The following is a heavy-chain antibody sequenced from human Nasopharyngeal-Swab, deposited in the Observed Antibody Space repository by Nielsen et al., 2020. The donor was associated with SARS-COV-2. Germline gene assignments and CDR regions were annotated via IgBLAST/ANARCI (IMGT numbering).Heavy chain of an antibody. Sequence: GESLKISCAASGFTFYNYEMNWVRQAPGKGLEWVSYISTSGATIHYADSVRGRFTISRDNAKKSLYLQMNSLRAEDTAVYYCAGGTGWVFNCWGQGTLVTVSS. CDR2: ISTSGATI. CDR1: GFTFYNYE. CDR3: AGGTGWVFNC. V-gene: IGHV3-48*03. J-gene: IGHJ4*02. D-gene: IGHD2-8*02.